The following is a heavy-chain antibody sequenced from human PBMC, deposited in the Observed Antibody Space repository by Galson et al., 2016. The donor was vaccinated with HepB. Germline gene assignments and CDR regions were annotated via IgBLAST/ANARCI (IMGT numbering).Heavy chain of an antibody. Sequence: SLRLSCAASGFSFSSYWMHWVRQAPGKGLVWVSRINGDGRSTSYADYVKGRFTISRDNAKNTLYLQMNSLRAEDTAVYFCARRDIPMANDYWGQGVLVTVSS. J-gene: IGHJ4*02. CDR1: GFSFSSYW. D-gene: IGHD5-18*01. CDR3: ARRDIPMANDY. V-gene: IGHV3-74*01. CDR2: INGDGRST.